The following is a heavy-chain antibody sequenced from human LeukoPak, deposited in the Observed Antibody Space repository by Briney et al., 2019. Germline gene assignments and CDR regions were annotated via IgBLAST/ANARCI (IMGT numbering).Heavy chain of an antibody. CDR2: ISAYNGNT. CDR3: ARSQGDYCVPFYYY. CDR1: GYTFTSYG. J-gene: IGHJ4*02. D-gene: IGHD4-17*01. V-gene: IGHV1-18*01. Sequence: GASVKVSCKAAGYTFTSYGSSWVRQAPGQGLEWMGWISAYNGNTNYAQKLQGRVTMTTDTSTSTAYMELRSLRSDDTAVYYCARSQGDYCVPFYYYWGQGTLVTVSS.